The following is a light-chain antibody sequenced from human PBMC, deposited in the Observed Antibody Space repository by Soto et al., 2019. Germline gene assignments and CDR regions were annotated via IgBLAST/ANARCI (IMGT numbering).Light chain of an antibody. CDR3: QQYYTTPLT. CDR1: QSVLYSSNHQNY. Sequence: DIVMTQSPDSLAVSLGERATINCKSSQSVLYSSNHQNYLAWYQQKPGQPPQLLIYWASTRETGVPDRFSGSGSGTDFTLTISSLQAEDVAVYYCQQYYTTPLTFGGGTKVEIK. J-gene: IGKJ4*01. V-gene: IGKV4-1*01. CDR2: WAS.